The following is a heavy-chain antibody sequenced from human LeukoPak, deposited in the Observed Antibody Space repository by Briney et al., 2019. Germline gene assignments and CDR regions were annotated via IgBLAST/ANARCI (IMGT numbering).Heavy chain of an antibody. Sequence: GSLRLSCAASGFTFSDYYMSWIRQPPGKGLEWIGYIYYSGSTNYNPSLKSGVTIPVDTSKNQFSLKLSSVTAADTAVYYCARGLSHGWYFGYWGQGTLVTVSS. J-gene: IGHJ4*02. CDR3: ARGLSHGWYFGY. CDR1: GFTFSDYY. V-gene: IGHV4-59*01. D-gene: IGHD6-19*01. CDR2: IYYSGST.